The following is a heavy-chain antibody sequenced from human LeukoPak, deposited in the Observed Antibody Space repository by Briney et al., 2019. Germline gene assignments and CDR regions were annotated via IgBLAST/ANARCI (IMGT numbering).Heavy chain of an antibody. D-gene: IGHD3-10*01. Sequence: SGGSLRLSCAASGFTFSSYSMNWVRQAPGKGLEWVSSISSSSSYIYYADSVKGRFTISRDNAKNSLYLQMNSLRAEDTAVYYCAREAPGSPADAFDIWGQGTMVTVSS. V-gene: IGHV3-21*01. CDR3: AREAPGSPADAFDI. CDR1: GFTFSSYS. CDR2: ISSSSSYI. J-gene: IGHJ3*02.